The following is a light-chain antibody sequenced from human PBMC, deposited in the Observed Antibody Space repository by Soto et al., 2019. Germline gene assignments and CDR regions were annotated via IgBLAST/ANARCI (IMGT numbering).Light chain of an antibody. CDR1: SSKIGSNY. CDR3: AAWDDSLSGPWV. J-gene: IGLJ3*02. V-gene: IGLV1-47*01. CDR2: RNN. Sequence: QSVLTQPPSASGTPGQRVTISCSGSSSKIGSNYVYWYQQLPGPAPKLLIYRNNQRPSGVPDRFSGSKSGISASLAISGLRSEDGADYYCAAWDDSLSGPWVFGGGTKLTVL.